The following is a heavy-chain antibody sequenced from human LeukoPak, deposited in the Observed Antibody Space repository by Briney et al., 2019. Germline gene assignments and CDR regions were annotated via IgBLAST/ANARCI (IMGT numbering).Heavy chain of an antibody. D-gene: IGHD3-9*01. V-gene: IGHV3-48*01. J-gene: IGHJ6*02. CDR2: ISRSSSTI. Sequence: GGSLRLSCAASGFIFSNYNINWVRQAPGKGLEWVSYISRSSSTIYYADSVKGRFTISRDNAKNSLYLQMNSLRAEGTAVYYCARGRDNYYFGMDVWGQGTTVTVSS. CDR3: ARGRDNYYFGMDV. CDR1: GFIFSNYN.